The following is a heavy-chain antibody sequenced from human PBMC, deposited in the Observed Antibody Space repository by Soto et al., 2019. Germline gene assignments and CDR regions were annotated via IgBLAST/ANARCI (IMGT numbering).Heavy chain of an antibody. D-gene: IGHD1-7*01. CDR1: GFTFSSYG. J-gene: IGHJ4*02. V-gene: IGHV3-30*18. Sequence: GGSLRLSCAASGFTFSSYGMHWVRQAPGKGLEWVAVISYDGSNKYYADSVKGRFTISRDNSKNTLYLQMNSLRAEDTAVYYCAKDHLTGTDYFDYWGQGTLVTVSS. CDR2: ISYDGSNK. CDR3: AKDHLTGTDYFDY.